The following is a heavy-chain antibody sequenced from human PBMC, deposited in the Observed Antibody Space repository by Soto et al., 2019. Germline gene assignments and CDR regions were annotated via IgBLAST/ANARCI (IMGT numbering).Heavy chain of an antibody. V-gene: IGHV4-31*03. CDR3: AKQLTGPEYYFSY. CDR1: GGSISSGGYY. J-gene: IGHJ4*02. D-gene: IGHD7-27*01. Sequence: SETLSLTCTASGGSISSGGYYWSWIRQHPGKGLEWIGYIYYSGSTYYNPSLKSRVTISVDTSKNQFSLKLSSVTAADTAVYYFAKQLTGPEYYFSYWGRGTLVTVSS. CDR2: IYYSGST.